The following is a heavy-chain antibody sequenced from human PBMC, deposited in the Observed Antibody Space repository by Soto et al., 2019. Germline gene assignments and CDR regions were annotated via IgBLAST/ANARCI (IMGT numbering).Heavy chain of an antibody. CDR1: GFTFSSYA. CDR2: ISYDGSNK. J-gene: IGHJ6*01. Sequence: QVQLVESGGGVVQPGRSLRLSCAASGFTFSSYAMHWVRQAPGKGLEWVAVISYDGSNKYYADSVKGRFTISRDNSKNTLYLQMNSLRAEDTAVYYCARDPEGSSWGRQGMDVW. D-gene: IGHD6-13*01. CDR3: ARDPEGSSWGRQGMDV. V-gene: IGHV3-30-3*01.